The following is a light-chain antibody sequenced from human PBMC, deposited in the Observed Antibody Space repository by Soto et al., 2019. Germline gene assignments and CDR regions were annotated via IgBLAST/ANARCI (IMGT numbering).Light chain of an antibody. CDR1: RGISSY. CDR2: SAS. CDR3: QKLNSYPQN. V-gene: IGKV1-9*01. J-gene: IGKJ5*01. Sequence: DIQMTQSPSTLSASVVDRVTITCRSSRGISSYLASYQQKPGKAPKLLVYSASTLQSGVPSRFSGSGSGPDFTLTISSLQPEDSATYFCQKLNSYPQNFGQGTRLEIK.